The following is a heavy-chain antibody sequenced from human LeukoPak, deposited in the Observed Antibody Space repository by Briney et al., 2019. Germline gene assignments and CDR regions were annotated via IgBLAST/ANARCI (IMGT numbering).Heavy chain of an antibody. CDR1: GGSISSSSYY. Sequence: PETLSLTCTVSGGSISSSSYYWGWIRQPPGKGLERIGSIYYSGSTYYNPSLRSRVSISVHTSKNQFSLKLTSVTAADTAVYYCARPVPSRLGWFDPWGQGTLVTVSS. J-gene: IGHJ5*02. D-gene: IGHD1-1*01. CDR2: IYYSGST. V-gene: IGHV4-39*01. CDR3: ARPVPSRLGWFDP.